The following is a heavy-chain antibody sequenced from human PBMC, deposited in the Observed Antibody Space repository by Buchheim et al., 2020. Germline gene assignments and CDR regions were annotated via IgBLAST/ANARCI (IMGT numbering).Heavy chain of an antibody. CDR3: ARSYYPVGATTGGGY. V-gene: IGHV1-3*01. Sequence: QVQLVQSGAEVKKPGASVKVSCKASGYTFTSYAMHWVRQAPGQRLEWMGWINAGNGSTKYSQKFQGRVTITRDTSASTAYMELSSLRSEDTAVYYCARSYYPVGATTGGGYWGQGTL. CDR1: GYTFTSYA. J-gene: IGHJ4*02. D-gene: IGHD1-26*01. CDR2: INAGNGST.